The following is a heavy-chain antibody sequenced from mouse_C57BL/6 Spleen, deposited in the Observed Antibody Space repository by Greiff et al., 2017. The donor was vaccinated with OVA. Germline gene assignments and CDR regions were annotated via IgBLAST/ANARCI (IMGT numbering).Heavy chain of an antibody. CDR2: ISYDGSN. CDR1: GYSITSGYY. D-gene: IGHD2-5*01. CDR3: ARAYYSNYGGVGAY. Sequence: EVQLVESGPGLVKPSQSLSLTCSVTGYSITSGYYWNWIRQFPGNKLEWMGYISYDGSNNYNPSLKNRISITRDTSKNQFFLKLNSVTTEDTATYYCARAYYSNYGGVGAYWGQGTLVTVSA. V-gene: IGHV3-6*01. J-gene: IGHJ3*01.